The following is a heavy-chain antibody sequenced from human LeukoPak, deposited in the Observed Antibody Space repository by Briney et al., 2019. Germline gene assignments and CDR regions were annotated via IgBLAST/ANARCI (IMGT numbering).Heavy chain of an antibody. V-gene: IGHV4-38-2*02. J-gene: IGHJ4*02. CDR2: IYHSGST. CDR3: ARSPDGVG. CDR1: GYSLSSGYY. D-gene: IGHD1-26*01. Sequence: SETLSLTCIVSGYSLSSGYYWGWIRQPPGKGLEWIGSIYHSGSTYYNASLKSRVSISVDTSKNQFSLKLNSVTAADTAVYYCARSPDGVGWGQGTLVTVSS.